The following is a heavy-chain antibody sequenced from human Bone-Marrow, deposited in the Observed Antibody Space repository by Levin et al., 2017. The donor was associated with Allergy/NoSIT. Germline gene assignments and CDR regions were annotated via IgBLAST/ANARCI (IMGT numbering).Heavy chain of an antibody. Sequence: SETLSLTCTVSGGSISSYYWSWIRQPPGKGLEWIGYIYYSGSTNYNPSLKSRVTISVDTSKNQFSLKLSSVTAADTAVYYCASSQTTYSSSWYGFGAFDIWGQGTMVTVSS. CDR2: IYYSGST. CDR1: GGSISSYY. D-gene: IGHD6-13*01. V-gene: IGHV4-59*01. CDR3: ASSQTTYSSSWYGFGAFDI. J-gene: IGHJ3*02.